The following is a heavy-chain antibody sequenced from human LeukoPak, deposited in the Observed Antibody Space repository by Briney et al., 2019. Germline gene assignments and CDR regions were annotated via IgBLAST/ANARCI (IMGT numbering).Heavy chain of an antibody. CDR3: ARGASRPDY. CDR2: IYYSGSS. V-gene: IGHV4-59*01. CDR1: GGSISSYY. J-gene: IGHJ4*02. Sequence: SETLSLTCTVSGGSISSYYWSWIRQPPGKGLEWIGYIYYSGSSNYNPSLKSRVTISVDTSKNQFSLKLSSVTAADTAVYYCARGASRPDYWGQGTLVTVPS.